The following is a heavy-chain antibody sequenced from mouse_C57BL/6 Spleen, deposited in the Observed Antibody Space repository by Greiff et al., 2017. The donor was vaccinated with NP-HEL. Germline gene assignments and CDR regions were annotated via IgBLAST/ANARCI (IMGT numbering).Heavy chain of an antibody. J-gene: IGHJ2*01. V-gene: IGHV5-4*01. D-gene: IGHD1-1*01. CDR2: ISDGGSYT. Sequence: EVKLMESGGGLVKPGGSLKLSCAASGFTFSSYAMSWVRQTPEKRLEWVATISDGGSYTYYPDNVKGRFTISRDNAKNNLYLQMSHLKSEDTAMYYCARDRVITTVVYFDYWGQGTTLTVSS. CDR1: GFTFSSYA. CDR3: ARDRVITTVVYFDY.